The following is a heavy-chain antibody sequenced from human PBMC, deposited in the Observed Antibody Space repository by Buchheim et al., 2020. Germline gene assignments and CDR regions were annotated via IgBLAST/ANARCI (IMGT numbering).Heavy chain of an antibody. J-gene: IGHJ4*02. CDR3: AKGGRGTRFFDY. CDR2: ISASGGST. D-gene: IGHD3-10*01. Sequence: EVQLLESGGGLVQPGGSLRLSCAASGFTFSSYAMSWVRQAPGKGLEWISAISASGGSTDYADSVKGRVTISRDNSINTPYLQMNSLRAEDTAVYYCAKGGRGTRFFDYWGQGTL. V-gene: IGHV3-23*01. CDR1: GFTFSSYA.